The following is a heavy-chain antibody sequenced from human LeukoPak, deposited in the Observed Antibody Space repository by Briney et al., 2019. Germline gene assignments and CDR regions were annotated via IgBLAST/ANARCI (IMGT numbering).Heavy chain of an antibody. CDR2: INHSGST. CDR3: ALGYNDIWEL. CDR1: SGSISSSNW. Sequence: PSETLSLTCAVSSGSISSSNWWSWVRQPPGKGLEWIGEINHSGSTNYNPSLKSRVTISVDMSDNQFSLKLTSVTAADTAVYYCALGYNDIWELWGQGNMVTVSS. J-gene: IGHJ4*02. D-gene: IGHD1-26*01. V-gene: IGHV4-4*02.